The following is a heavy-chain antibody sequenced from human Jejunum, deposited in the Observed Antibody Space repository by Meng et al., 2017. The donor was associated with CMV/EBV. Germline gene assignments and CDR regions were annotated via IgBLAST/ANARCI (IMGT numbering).Heavy chain of an antibody. V-gene: IGHV4-59*12. CDR3: ARDTGYSNSDV. CDR2: VYYSGST. CDR1: GDSISSYY. D-gene: IGHD6-13*01. J-gene: IGHJ6*02. Sequence: TCTVSGDSISSYYWTWIRQPPGKGLEWIGYVYYSGSTNYNPSLKSRVTISVDTSKNQFSLKLSSMTAADTAVYYCARDTGYSNSDVWGQGTTVTVSS.